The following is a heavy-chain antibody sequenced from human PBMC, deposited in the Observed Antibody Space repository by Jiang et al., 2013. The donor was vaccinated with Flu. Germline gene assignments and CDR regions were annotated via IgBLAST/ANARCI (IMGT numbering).Heavy chain of an antibody. CDR1: GYTLTELS. CDR3: ATDGPWGTYDPRPYYFDY. V-gene: IGHV1-24*01. J-gene: IGHJ4*02. Sequence: SGAEVKKPGASVKVSCKVSGYTLTELSMHWVRQAPGKGLEWMGGFDPEDGETIYAQKFQGRVTMTEDTSTDTAYMELSSLRSEDTAVYYCATDGPWGTYDPRPYYFDYWGQGTLVTVSS. CDR2: FDPEDGET. D-gene: IGHD3-16*01.